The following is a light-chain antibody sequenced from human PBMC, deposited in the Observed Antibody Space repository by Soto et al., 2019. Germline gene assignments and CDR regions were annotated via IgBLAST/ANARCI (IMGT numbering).Light chain of an antibody. V-gene: IGKV3D-15*01. CDR2: GAS. J-gene: IGKJ4*01. Sequence: EIVMTQSPGTLSVSTEEGATLSCRASQSVDRNLAWYQQKPGQAPRLLIYGASTRPTGIPDRFSGSGSGTEFSLTISSLQSKDFAVYYCQQYDSWPLTFGGGTKVEIK. CDR3: QQYDSWPLT. CDR1: QSVDRN.